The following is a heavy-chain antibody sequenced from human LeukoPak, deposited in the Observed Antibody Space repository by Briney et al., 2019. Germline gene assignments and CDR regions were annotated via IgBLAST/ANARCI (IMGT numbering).Heavy chain of an antibody. CDR1: GFTFNTYS. CDR3: SGGSSWQSNWFDP. J-gene: IGHJ5*02. CDR2: ISSSSSYI. Sequence: GGSLRLSCAASGFTFNTYSMNWVRQAPGKGLEWVSSISSSSSYIYYADSVKGRFTISRDNAKNSLYLQMNSLRAEDTAVYYCSGGSSWQSNWFDPWGQGTLVTVSS. D-gene: IGHD6-13*01. V-gene: IGHV3-21*01.